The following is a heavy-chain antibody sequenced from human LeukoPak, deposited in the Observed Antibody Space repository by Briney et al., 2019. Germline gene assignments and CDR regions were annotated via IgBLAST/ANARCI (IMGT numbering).Heavy chain of an antibody. CDR1: GYTFTSYY. J-gene: IGHJ4*02. Sequence: ASVKVSCKASGYTFTSYYMHWVRQAPGQGLKWMGIINPSGGSTSYAQKFQGRFTISRDNAKNSLYLQMNSLRAEDTALYYCARRIAVAGTVDYWGQGTLVTVSS. D-gene: IGHD6-19*01. CDR2: INPSGGST. V-gene: IGHV1-46*01. CDR3: ARRIAVAGTVDY.